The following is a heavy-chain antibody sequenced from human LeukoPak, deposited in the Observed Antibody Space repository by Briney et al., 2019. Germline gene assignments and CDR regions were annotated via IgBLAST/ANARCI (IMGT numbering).Heavy chain of an antibody. J-gene: IGHJ6*03. Sequence: ASVKVSCKASGGTFSSYAISWVRQAPGQGLEWMGRIIPIFGTANYAQKFQGRVTITTDESTSTAYMELSSLRSEDTAVYYCARDTTMAPHYYYYYMDVWGKGTTVIVSS. V-gene: IGHV1-69*05. CDR3: ARDTTMAPHYYYYYMDV. CDR1: GGTFSSYA. D-gene: IGHD5-18*01. CDR2: IIPIFGTA.